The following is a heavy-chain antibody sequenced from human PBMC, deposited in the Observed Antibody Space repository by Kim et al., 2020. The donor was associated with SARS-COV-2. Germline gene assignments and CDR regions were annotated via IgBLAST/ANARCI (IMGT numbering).Heavy chain of an antibody. V-gene: IGHV1-69*13. J-gene: IGHJ6*02. D-gene: IGHD2-2*01. CDR2: IIPIFGTA. Sequence: SVKVSCKASGGTFSSYAISWVRQAPGQGLEWMGGIIPIFGTANYAQKFQGRVTITADESTSTAYMELSSLRSEDTAVYYCASSQMGYCSSTSCYGMDVWGQGTTVTVSS. CDR1: GGTFSSYA. CDR3: ASSQMGYCSSTSCYGMDV.